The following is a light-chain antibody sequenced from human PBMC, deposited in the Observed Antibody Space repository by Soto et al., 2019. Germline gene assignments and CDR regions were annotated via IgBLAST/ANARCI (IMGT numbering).Light chain of an antibody. J-gene: IGKJ2*01. CDR1: QSLLQSNGYNY. CDR2: LGS. Sequence: IVMTQSPFSRPVTPGEPASISCRSSQSLLQSNGYNYLDWYLQKPGQSPQLLIYLGSNRASGVPDRFSGSGSGTDFTLKISRVEAEDVGVYYCMQALQTPYTFGQGTKLEIK. V-gene: IGKV2-28*01. CDR3: MQALQTPYT.